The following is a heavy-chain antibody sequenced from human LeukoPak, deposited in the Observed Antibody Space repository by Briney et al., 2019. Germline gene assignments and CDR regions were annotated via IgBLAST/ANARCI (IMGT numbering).Heavy chain of an antibody. CDR2: IYPGDSDT. CDR3: ARGSYYYGSGSYYNVYYFDY. D-gene: IGHD3-10*01. V-gene: IGHV5-51*01. Sequence: GESLQISCQGSGYRFTSYWIGWVRRLHGKGLEWMGIIYPGDSDTRYSPSFQGQVTISADKSTSTAYLQWSSLKASDTAMYYCARGSYYYGSGSYYNVYYFDYWGQGTLVTVSS. J-gene: IGHJ4*02. CDR1: GYRFTSYW.